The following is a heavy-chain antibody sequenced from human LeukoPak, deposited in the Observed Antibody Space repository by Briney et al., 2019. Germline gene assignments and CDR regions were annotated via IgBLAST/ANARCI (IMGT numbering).Heavy chain of an antibody. CDR1: GFTFDDYG. V-gene: IGHV3-20*01. D-gene: IGHD3-9*01. Sequence: GGSLRLSCAASGFTFDDYGMGWVRQAPGKGLEWVSGINWNGGSIGYADSVRGGFTISRDNAKHSLYLQMNSLRAEDTALYHCARALTGSPPPYYYYMDVWGKGTTVTVSS. J-gene: IGHJ6*03. CDR3: ARALTGSPPPYYYYMDV. CDR2: INWNGGSI.